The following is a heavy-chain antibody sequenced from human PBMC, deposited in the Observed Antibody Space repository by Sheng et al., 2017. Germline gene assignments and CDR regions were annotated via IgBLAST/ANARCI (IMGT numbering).Heavy chain of an antibody. V-gene: IGHV3-48*03. CDR3: ARIYCGGDCYTRRWFDP. J-gene: IGHJ5*02. CDR1: GFTFSSYE. CDR2: ISSSGSTI. D-gene: IGHD2-21*01. Sequence: EVQLVESGGGLGTAWRVPSRLSCAASGFTFSSYEMNWVRQAPGKGLEWVSYISSSGSTIYYADSVKGRFTISRDNAKNSLYLQMNSLRAEDTAVYYCARIYCGGDCYTRRWFDPLGPGNPGHRLL.